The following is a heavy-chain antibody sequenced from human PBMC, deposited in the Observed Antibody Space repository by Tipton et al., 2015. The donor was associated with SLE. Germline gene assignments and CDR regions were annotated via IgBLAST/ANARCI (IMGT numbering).Heavy chain of an antibody. J-gene: IGHJ3*02. CDR3: AREELGSDAFDI. CDR2: IDYTGST. V-gene: IGHV4-59*01. CDR1: GGSISSYY. D-gene: IGHD7-27*01. Sequence: TLSLTCTVSGGSISSYYWSWIRQPPGKGLEWIGYIDYTGSTNYNPSLTSRVTISVDTSKNQFSLKLSSVTAADTAVYYCAREELGSDAFDIWGQGKMVTVSS.